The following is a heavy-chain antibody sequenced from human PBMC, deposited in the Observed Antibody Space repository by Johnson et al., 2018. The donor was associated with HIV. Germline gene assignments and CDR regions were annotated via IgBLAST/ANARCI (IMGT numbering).Heavy chain of an antibody. D-gene: IGHD7-27*01. Sequence: QVQLVESGGGVVQPGGSLRLSCAASGFTFSDYYMSWIRQAPGKGLEWVSYISSSGSTLYYAESVKGRFNISRDNAKNSLYLQMNSLRAEDTAVYYCARASMGINWGAFDIWGQGTMVTVSS. J-gene: IGHJ3*02. CDR1: GFTFSDYY. CDR3: ARASMGINWGAFDI. V-gene: IGHV3-11*04. CDR2: ISSSGSTL.